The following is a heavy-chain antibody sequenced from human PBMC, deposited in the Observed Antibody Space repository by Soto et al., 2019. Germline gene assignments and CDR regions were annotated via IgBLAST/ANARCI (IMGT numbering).Heavy chain of an antibody. Sequence: QVQLVQSGAEVKKPGASVKVSCKASGYTFTSYDINWVRQATGQGLEWMGWMNPNSGNTGYAQKFQGRITMSRNTSITTAYMELSSLRSEDTAVYYCARGPYYFYYMDVWGKGTTVTVSS. CDR2: MNPNSGNT. CDR1: GYTFTSYD. CDR3: ARGPYYFYYMDV. V-gene: IGHV1-8*01. J-gene: IGHJ6*03.